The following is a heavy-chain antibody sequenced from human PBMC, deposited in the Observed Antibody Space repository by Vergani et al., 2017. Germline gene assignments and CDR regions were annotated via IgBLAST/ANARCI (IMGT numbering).Heavy chain of an antibody. CDR1: GFTFSSYA. CDR3: AKWILRRQLYYDSSGYSDY. D-gene: IGHD3-22*01. J-gene: IGHJ4*02. V-gene: IGHV3-23*01. CDR2: ISGSGGST. Sequence: EVQLLESGGGLVQPGGSLRLSCAASGFTFSSYAMSWVRQAPGKGLEWVSAISGSGGSTYYADSVKGRFTISRDNSKNTLYLQMNSLRAEDTAVYYCAKWILRRQLYYDSSGYSDYWGQGTLVTVSS.